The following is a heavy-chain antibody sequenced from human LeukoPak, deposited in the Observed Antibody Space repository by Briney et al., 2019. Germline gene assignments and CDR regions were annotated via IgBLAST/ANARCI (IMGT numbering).Heavy chain of an antibody. J-gene: IGHJ4*02. Sequence: SETLSLTCTVSSVSINTSSYFWGWIRQPPGKGLEWIGSVSYSGSTHYNPSLKSRVIISVDTSKNQFSLKLTSVTAADTAVYYCARDTTLITGTGYFDHWGQGTLVTVSS. V-gene: IGHV4-39*07. CDR1: SVSINTSSYF. CDR3: ARDTTLITGTGYFDH. CDR2: VSYSGST. D-gene: IGHD1-20*01.